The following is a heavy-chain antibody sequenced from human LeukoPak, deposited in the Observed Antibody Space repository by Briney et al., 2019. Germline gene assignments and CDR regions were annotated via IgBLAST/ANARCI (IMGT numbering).Heavy chain of an antibody. J-gene: IGHJ4*02. Sequence: GGSLRLSCAASGFTFSSYGMSWVRQAPGKGLEWVSAISGSGGSTYYADSVKGRFTISRDNSKNTLYLQMNSLRAEDTAVYYCQYYYDSSGYYSFDYWGQGTLVTVSS. D-gene: IGHD3-22*01. CDR2: ISGSGGST. V-gene: IGHV3-23*01. CDR1: GFTFSSYG. CDR3: QYYYDSSGYYSFDY.